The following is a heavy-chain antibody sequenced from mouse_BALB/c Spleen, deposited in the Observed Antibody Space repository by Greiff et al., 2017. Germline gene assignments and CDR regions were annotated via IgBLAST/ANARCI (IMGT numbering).Heavy chain of an antibody. D-gene: IGHD6-1*01. CDR2: IYPYNGGT. CDR1: GYPFTDYN. Sequence: EVQLQQSGPELVKPGASVKISCKASGYPFTDYNIHWVMQSHGKSLEWIGYIYPYNGGTGYNQKFKSKATLTVDNSSSTASMELRSLTSEDSAVYYCANECDGGGGFAYWAQGTLVAVSA. CDR3: ANECDGGGGFAY. V-gene: IGHV1S29*02. J-gene: IGHJ3*01.